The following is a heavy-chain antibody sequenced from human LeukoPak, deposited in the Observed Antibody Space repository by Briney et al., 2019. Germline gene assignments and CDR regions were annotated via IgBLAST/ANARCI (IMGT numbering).Heavy chain of an antibody. CDR1: GGSFSGYY. CDR2: INHSGST. CDR3: ARALTRGIAAGIDY. V-gene: IGHV4-34*01. D-gene: IGHD6-13*01. Sequence: SETLSLTCAVYGGSFSGYYWSWIRQPPGKGLEWIGEINHSGSTNYNPSLKSRVTISVDTSKNQFSLKLSSVTAADTAVYYCARALTRGIAAGIDYWGQGTLVTVSS. J-gene: IGHJ4*02.